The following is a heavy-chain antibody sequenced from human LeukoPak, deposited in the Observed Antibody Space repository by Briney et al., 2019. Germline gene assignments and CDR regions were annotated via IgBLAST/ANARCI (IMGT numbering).Heavy chain of an antibody. CDR3: ARLEKYYYDSSGFQH. V-gene: IGHV1-2*02. D-gene: IGHD3-22*01. J-gene: IGHJ1*01. CDR2: INPNSGGT. Sequence: ASVKVSCKASGYTFTGHYMHWVRQAPGQGLEWMGWINPNSGGTNYAQKFQGRVTMTRDTSISTAYMELSRLRSDDTAVYYCARLEKYYYDSSGFQHWGQGTLVTVSS. CDR1: GYTFTGHY.